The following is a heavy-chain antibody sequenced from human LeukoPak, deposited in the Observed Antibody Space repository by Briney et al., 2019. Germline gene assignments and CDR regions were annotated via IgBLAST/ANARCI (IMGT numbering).Heavy chain of an antibody. D-gene: IGHD3-16*01. CDR2: ISWNSGSI. CDR1: GFTFDDYA. Sequence: GRSLRLSCAASGFTFDDYAMHWVRQAPGKGLEWVSGISWNSGSIGYADSVKGRFTISRDNAKNSLYLQMNSLRAEDTALYYCATPGSLGTWGQGTLVTVSS. CDR3: ATPGSLGT. V-gene: IGHV3-9*01. J-gene: IGHJ4*02.